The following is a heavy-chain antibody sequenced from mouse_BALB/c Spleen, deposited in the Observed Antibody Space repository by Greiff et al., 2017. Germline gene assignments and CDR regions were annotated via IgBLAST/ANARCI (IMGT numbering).Heavy chain of an antibody. V-gene: IGHV5-12-1*01. Sequence: EVHLVESGGGLVKPGGSLKLSCAASGFAFSSYDMSWVRQTPEKRLEWVAYISSGGGSTYYPDTVKGRFTISRDNAKNTLYLQMSSLKSEDTAMYYCARPAYGNWDYFDYWGQGTTLTVSS. CDR1: GFAFSSYD. D-gene: IGHD2-10*02. CDR2: ISSGGGST. J-gene: IGHJ2*01. CDR3: ARPAYGNWDYFDY.